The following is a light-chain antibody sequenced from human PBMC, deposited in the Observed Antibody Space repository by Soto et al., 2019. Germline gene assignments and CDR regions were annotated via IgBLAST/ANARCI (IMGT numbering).Light chain of an antibody. V-gene: IGLV1-44*01. J-gene: IGLJ3*02. CDR2: NNN. CDR3: ATWDDSLNARGV. CDR1: RSNIGNNA. Sequence: QSVLTQTPSASGTPGQTVTISCSGSRSNIGNNAVSWYQQFPGTAPKLLIYNNNQRPSGVPDRFSGSKSGTSASLAISGLQSEDEVDYYCATWDDSLNARGVFGGGTQLTVL.